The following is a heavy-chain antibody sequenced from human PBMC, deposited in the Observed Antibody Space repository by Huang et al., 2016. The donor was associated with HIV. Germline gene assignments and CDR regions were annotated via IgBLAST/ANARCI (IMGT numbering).Heavy chain of an antibody. V-gene: IGHV4-34*01. D-gene: IGHD1-1*01. CDR1: GGSFSGYY. J-gene: IGHJ3*02. CDR3: ARERMMSWLDDHDAFDI. Sequence: QVQLQQWGAGLLKPSETLSLTCAVYGGSFSGYYWSWIRQSPGKGLEWIGEINHSGSTNYKPSLKSRLTRAVDTSKNQFSLKLSSVTAADTAVYYCARERMMSWLDDHDAFDIWGQGTMVTVSS. CDR2: INHSGST.